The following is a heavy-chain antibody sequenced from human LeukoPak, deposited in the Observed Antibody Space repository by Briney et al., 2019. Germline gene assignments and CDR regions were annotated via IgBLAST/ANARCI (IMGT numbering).Heavy chain of an antibody. D-gene: IGHD3-22*01. Sequence: GGSLRLSCAASGFTFSGSVMHWVRQAPGRGLEWVSYISGSGVTMYYADSVKGRFTISRDNSKNTLYLQMNSLRAEDTAVYYCAREARPENYYDSSGSLEDWGQGTLVTVSS. J-gene: IGHJ4*02. V-gene: IGHV3-48*01. CDR2: ISGSGVTM. CDR1: GFTFSGSV. CDR3: AREARPENYYDSSGSLED.